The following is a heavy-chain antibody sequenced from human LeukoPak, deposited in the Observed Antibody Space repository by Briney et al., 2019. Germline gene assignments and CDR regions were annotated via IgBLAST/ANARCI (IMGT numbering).Heavy chain of an antibody. CDR1: GGSFSGYY. CDR2: INHSGST. V-gene: IGHV4-34*01. D-gene: IGHD3-10*01. Sequence: PSETLSLTCAVYGGSFSGYYWSWIRQPPGKGLEWIGEINHSGSTNYNPSLKSRVTISVDTSKNQFSLKLSSVTAADTAVYYCARGRRYYFGSGVRFHPWGQGTPVTVPP. J-gene: IGHJ5*01. CDR3: ARGRRYYFGSGVRFHP.